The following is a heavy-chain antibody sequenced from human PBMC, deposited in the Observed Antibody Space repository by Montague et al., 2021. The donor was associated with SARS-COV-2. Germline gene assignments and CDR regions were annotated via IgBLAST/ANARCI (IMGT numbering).Heavy chain of an antibody. D-gene: IGHD3-10*01. CDR1: GFTFSIYA. V-gene: IGHV3-23*01. CDR2: ISGSGGST. Sequence: SLRLSCAASGFTFSIYAMSWVRQAPGKGLEFVSGISGSGGSTYYADSVKGRFTISRDNSKKTLYLQMNSLRAEDTAVYYCEKDPGLLWFRELFYDAFDIWGKGTMVTVSS. CDR3: EKDPGLLWFRELFYDAFDI. J-gene: IGHJ3*02.